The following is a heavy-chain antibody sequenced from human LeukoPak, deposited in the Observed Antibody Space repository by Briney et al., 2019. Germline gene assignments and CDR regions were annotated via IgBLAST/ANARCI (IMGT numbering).Heavy chain of an antibody. CDR1: GGSISSGAYS. V-gene: IGHV4-30-2*01. CDR2: IYSSGSI. CDR3: ARGGTGTYRF. Sequence: PSETLSLTCTVSGGSISSGAYSWNWIRQHPGKGLEWIGYIYSSGSIYYNPSLKSRVTISVDRSKNQFSLKLSSVTAADTAVYYCARGGTGTYRFWGQGTLVTVSS. J-gene: IGHJ4*02. D-gene: IGHD1-26*01.